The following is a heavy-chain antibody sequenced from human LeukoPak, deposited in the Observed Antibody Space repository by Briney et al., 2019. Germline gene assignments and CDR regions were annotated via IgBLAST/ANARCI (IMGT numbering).Heavy chain of an antibody. V-gene: IGHV3-23*01. D-gene: IGHD1-26*01. Sequence: GGSLRLSCAASGFTFSSFRMSWLRPAPGKGLEWVSAHSGSGGSTYYADSVKGRFTISRDNSKNTLYLQMNSLRAEDTAVYYCAKVGTYSGSYYFDYWGQGTLVTVSS. J-gene: IGHJ4*02. CDR2: HSGSGGST. CDR3: AKVGTYSGSYYFDY. CDR1: GFTFSSFR.